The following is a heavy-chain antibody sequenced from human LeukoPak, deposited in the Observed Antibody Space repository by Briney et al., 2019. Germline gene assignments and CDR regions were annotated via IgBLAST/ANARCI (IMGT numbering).Heavy chain of an antibody. D-gene: IGHD3-3*01. CDR2: IRVYNGDT. CDR3: ATREWLSGFGPFDP. Sequence: ASVKVSCKPSGYTFSSYGISWVRQAPGQGLEWMGWIRVYNGDTNYAQKFKGRVTMTTDTSTNTAYMELRSLGSDDTAVYYCATREWLSGFGPFDPWGQGTLVTVSS. J-gene: IGHJ5*02. CDR1: GYTFSSYG. V-gene: IGHV1-18*01.